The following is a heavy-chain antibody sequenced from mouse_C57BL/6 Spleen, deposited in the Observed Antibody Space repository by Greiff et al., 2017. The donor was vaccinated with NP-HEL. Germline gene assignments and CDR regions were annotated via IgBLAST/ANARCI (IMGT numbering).Heavy chain of an antibody. Sequence: EVQLQQSGPELVKPGASVKISCKASGYTFTDYYMNWVKQSHGKSLEWIGDINPNNGGTSYNQKFKGKATLTVDKSSSTAYMELRSLTSEDSAVYYCARSLDYDDAMDYWGQGTSVTVSS. D-gene: IGHD2-4*01. J-gene: IGHJ4*01. CDR3: ARSLDYDDAMDY. CDR1: GYTFTDYY. V-gene: IGHV1-26*01. CDR2: INPNNGGT.